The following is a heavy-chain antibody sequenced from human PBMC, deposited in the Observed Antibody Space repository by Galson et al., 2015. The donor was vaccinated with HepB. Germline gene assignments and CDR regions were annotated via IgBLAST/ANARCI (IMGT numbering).Heavy chain of an antibody. V-gene: IGHV1-2*02. CDR3: ARPLWFGEQYAFDI. CDR2: INPNSGGT. CDR1: GYTFTGYY. D-gene: IGHD3-10*01. J-gene: IGHJ3*02. Sequence: SVKVSCKASGYTFTGYYMHWVRQAPGQGLEWMGWINPNSGGTNYAQKFQGRVTMTRDTSISTAYMELSRLRSDDTAVFYCARPLWFGEQYAFDIWGQGTMVTVSS.